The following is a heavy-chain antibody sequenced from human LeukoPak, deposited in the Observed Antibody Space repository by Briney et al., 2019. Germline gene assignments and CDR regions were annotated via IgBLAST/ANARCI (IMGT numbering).Heavy chain of an antibody. CDR3: ARDLNPYDSSGYYFAY. CDR2: IRYDGSNK. D-gene: IGHD3-22*01. J-gene: IGHJ4*02. V-gene: IGHV3-30*02. Sequence: GGSLRLSCAASGFTFSSYGMHWVRQAPGKGLEWVAFIRYDGSNKYFADSVKGRFTISRDSSKNTLYLQMNSLRAEDTAVYYCARDLNPYDSSGYYFAYWGQGTLVTVSS. CDR1: GFTFSSYG.